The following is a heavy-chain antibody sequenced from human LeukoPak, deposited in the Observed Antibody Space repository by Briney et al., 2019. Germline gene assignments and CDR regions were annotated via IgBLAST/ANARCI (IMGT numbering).Heavy chain of an antibody. J-gene: IGHJ6*02. Sequence: SETLSLTCTVSGGSISSGGYYWSWIRQHPGKGLEWIGYIYYSGSTYYNPSLKSRVTISVDTSKNQFSLKLSSVTAADTAVYYCARENAVAGMDVWGQGTTVTVSS. CDR2: IYYSGST. V-gene: IGHV4-31*03. D-gene: IGHD6-19*01. CDR1: GGSISSGGYY. CDR3: ARENAVAGMDV.